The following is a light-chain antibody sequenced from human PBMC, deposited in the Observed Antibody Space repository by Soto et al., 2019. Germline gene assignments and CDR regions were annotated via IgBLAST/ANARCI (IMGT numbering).Light chain of an antibody. J-gene: IGLJ1*01. CDR1: SSDVGSYNL. Sequence: QSVLTQPASVSGSPGQSITISCTGTSSDVGSYNLVSWYQQHPGKAPELMIYEGSKRPSGVSNRFSCSKSGNTASLTISGLQAEDESDYYCCSYAGSSTYVFVTGTKLTVL. CDR2: EGS. CDR3: CSYAGSSTYV. V-gene: IGLV2-23*01.